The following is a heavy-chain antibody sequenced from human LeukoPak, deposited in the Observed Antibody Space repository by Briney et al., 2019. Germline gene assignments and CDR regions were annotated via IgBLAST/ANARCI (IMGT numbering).Heavy chain of an antibody. CDR1: GFTFTSYG. V-gene: IGHV3-23*01. J-gene: IGHJ4*02. D-gene: IGHD3-10*01. CDR3: ARHLLWFGELSGGFDY. Sequence: PGGSLRLSCAASGFTFTSYGMSWVRQAPGKGLEWVSGISGSGGSTYYADSVKGRFTISRDNSKNTLYLLMNSLRAEDTAVYYCARHLLWFGELSGGFDYWGQGTLVTVSS. CDR2: ISGSGGST.